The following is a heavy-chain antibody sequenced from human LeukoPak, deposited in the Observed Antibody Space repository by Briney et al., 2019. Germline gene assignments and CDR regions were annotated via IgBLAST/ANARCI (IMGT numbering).Heavy chain of an antibody. CDR3: ARDLLLPPGMDV. J-gene: IGHJ6*02. Sequence: GGSLRLSCAASGFTFSSYWMHWVRQAPGKGLVRVSRINSDGSSTSYADSVKGRFTISRDNAKNTLYLQMNSLRAEDTAVYYCARDLLLPPGMDVWGQGTTVTVSS. CDR1: GFTFSSYW. D-gene: IGHD3-22*01. V-gene: IGHV3-74*01. CDR2: INSDGSST.